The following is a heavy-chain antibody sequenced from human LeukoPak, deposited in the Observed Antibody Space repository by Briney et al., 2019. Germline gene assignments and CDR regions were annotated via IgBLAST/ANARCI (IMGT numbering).Heavy chain of an antibody. CDR1: GGTFSSYA. V-gene: IGHV1-69*04. D-gene: IGHD5-18*01. CDR3: AREDTAVYDAFDI. CDR2: IIPILGIA. Sequence: SVKVSCKASGGTFSSYAISWVRQAPGQGLEWMGRIIPILGIANYAQKFQGRVTITADKSTSTAYMELSSLRSEDTAVYYCAREDTAVYDAFDIWGQGTMVTVSS. J-gene: IGHJ3*02.